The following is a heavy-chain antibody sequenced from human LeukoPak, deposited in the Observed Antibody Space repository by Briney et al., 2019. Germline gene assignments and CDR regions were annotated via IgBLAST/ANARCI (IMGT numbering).Heavy chain of an antibody. CDR3: EGWIKPFEY. V-gene: IGHV3-66*01. Sequence: SGGSLRLSCTASGFTDSNNYMSWVRQAPGKGLEWVSVIFNGGGTYYADSVKGRFTISRDNVKNTLYLQMNSLRAEDTAVYYCEGWIKPFEYWGQGTLVTVSS. CDR2: IFNGGGT. D-gene: IGHD5-18*01. CDR1: GFTDSNNY. J-gene: IGHJ4*02.